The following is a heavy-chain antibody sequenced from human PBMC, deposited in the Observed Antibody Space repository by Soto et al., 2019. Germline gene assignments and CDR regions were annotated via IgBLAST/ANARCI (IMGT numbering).Heavy chain of an antibody. V-gene: IGHV3-66*01. CDR2: ICHTDDK. CDR3: AGGEDRRKLRY. J-gene: IGHJ4*02. CDR1: GFTVSGNH. D-gene: IGHD3-16*01. Sequence: PGGSLRLSCAASGFTVSGNHMSWVRQGPTKGLEWVSVICHTDDKQYADAMKGRFTISRDSSRNTLFLQMNSLKPEDMAVYYCAGGEDRRKLRYWGRGTLVTVSS.